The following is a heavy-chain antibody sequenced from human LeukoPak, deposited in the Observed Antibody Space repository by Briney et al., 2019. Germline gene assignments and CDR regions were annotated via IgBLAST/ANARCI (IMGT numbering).Heavy chain of an antibody. Sequence: PGGSLRLSCAASGFTFSSYSMNWVRQAPGKGLEWVSSISSSSSYIYYADSAEGRFTISRDNAKNSLYLQMNSLRAEDTAVYYCARTHAGSLWGFSDYWGQGTLVTVSS. D-gene: IGHD7-27*01. J-gene: IGHJ4*02. CDR2: ISSSSSYI. CDR3: ARTHAGSLWGFSDY. CDR1: GFTFSSYS. V-gene: IGHV3-21*01.